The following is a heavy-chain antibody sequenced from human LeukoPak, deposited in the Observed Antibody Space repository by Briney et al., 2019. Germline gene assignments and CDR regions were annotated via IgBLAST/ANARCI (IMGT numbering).Heavy chain of an antibody. CDR2: ISSSSSHI. CDR1: GFTFSSYS. Sequence: GGSLRLSCAASGFTFSSYSMNWVRQAPGKGLEWVSSISSSSSHIYYADSVEGRFTISRENSKNSLYLQMNSLRAEDTAVYYCARGGFHYDSSGYYCFDYWGQGTLVTVSS. J-gene: IGHJ4*02. V-gene: IGHV3-21*01. D-gene: IGHD3-22*01. CDR3: ARGGFHYDSSGYYCFDY.